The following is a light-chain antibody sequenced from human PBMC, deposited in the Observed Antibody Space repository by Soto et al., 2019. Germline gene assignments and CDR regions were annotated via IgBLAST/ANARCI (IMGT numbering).Light chain of an antibody. Sequence: MGSRPSRPTLSLSRFDRAARPCRASQSVSSYLAWYQQKPGQAPRLLIYDASNRATGIPARFSGSGSGTDFTLTITSLEPEDFAVYYCQQRSNWPRTFGQGTKVDI. J-gene: IGKJ1*01. CDR2: DAS. CDR3: QQRSNWPRT. CDR1: QSVSSY. V-gene: IGKV3-11*01.